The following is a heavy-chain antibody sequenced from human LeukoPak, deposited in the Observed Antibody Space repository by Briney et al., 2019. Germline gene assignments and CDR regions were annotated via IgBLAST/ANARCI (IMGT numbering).Heavy chain of an antibody. J-gene: IGHJ4*02. CDR2: IYYSGST. V-gene: IGHV4-39*07. D-gene: IGHD6-13*01. Sequence: KSSETLSLTCTVSGGSISSSSYYWGWIRQPPGKGLEWIGSIYYSGSTYYNPSLKSRVTISVDTSKNQFSLKLSSVTAADTAVYYCARAPLKIGYSSSWLRKAVAGTHDGFDYWGQGTLVTVSS. CDR1: GGSISSSSYY. CDR3: ARAPLKIGYSSSWLRKAVAGTHDGFDY.